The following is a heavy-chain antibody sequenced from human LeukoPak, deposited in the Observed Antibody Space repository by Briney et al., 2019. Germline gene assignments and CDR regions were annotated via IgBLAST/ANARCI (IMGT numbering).Heavy chain of an antibody. V-gene: IGHV3-66*01. CDR2: IYSGGST. CDR1: GFTVSSNY. CDR3: ATESPSCGGDCFGY. D-gene: IGHD2-21*01. J-gene: IGHJ4*02. Sequence: GGSLRLSCAASGFTVSSNYMSWVRQAPGKGPEWLSVIYSGGSTYYADSVKGRFTISRDNSKNTLYLQMNSLRAEDTAVYYCATESPSCGGDCFGYWGQGTLVTVSS.